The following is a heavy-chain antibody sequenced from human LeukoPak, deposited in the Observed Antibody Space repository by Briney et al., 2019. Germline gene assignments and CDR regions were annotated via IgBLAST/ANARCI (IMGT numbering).Heavy chain of an antibody. CDR2: MYSGGST. CDR1: GFTVSSKY. D-gene: IGHD3-10*01. V-gene: IGHV3-53*01. Sequence: GGSLRLSCAASGFTVSSKYMSWVRQAPGKGLEWVSVMYSGGSTYYADSVEGRFTISRDNSENTVYLQMNSLRAEDTAVYYCASVTMVRGPHFDYWGQGTLVTVSS. CDR3: ASVTMVRGPHFDY. J-gene: IGHJ4*02.